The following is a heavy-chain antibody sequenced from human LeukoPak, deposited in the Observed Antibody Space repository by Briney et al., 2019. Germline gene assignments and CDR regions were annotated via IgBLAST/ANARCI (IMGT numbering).Heavy chain of an antibody. CDR3: AREKQKYSSGWYCLDY. D-gene: IGHD6-19*01. Sequence: GGSLRLSCAAAGFTFSTYGLHWVRQAPGKGLEWVALIWYDGSNKYYADSVKGRFTISRDNSKNTLYLQMNGLGAEDTAVYYCAREKQKYSSGWYCLDYWGQGTLVTVSS. V-gene: IGHV3-33*01. J-gene: IGHJ4*02. CDR2: IWYDGSNK. CDR1: GFTFSTYG.